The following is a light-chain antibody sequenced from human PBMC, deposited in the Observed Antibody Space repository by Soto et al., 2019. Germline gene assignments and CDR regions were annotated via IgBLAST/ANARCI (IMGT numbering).Light chain of an antibody. Sequence: ENVLTQSPGTLSLSPGERATLSCRASQSVSSSYLAWYQQKPGQAPRLLIYGASSRATGIPDRFSGSGSGTDFTLTISSLEPEDFAMYYCHQYGISPPVTFGQGTRLEIK. CDR1: QSVSSSY. CDR3: HQYGISPPVT. V-gene: IGKV3-20*01. CDR2: GAS. J-gene: IGKJ5*01.